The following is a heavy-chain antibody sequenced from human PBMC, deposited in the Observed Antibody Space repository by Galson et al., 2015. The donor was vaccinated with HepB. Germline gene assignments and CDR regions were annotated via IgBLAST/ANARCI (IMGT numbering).Heavy chain of an antibody. D-gene: IGHD2-2*01. J-gene: IGHJ3*02. V-gene: IGHV5-51*03. Sequence: QSGAEVKKPGESLKISCKASGYSFTTYWIGWVRQMPGKGLEWMGIIYPGDSDTTYSPAFQGQVTISADKSISTAYLQWSNLEASDTAIYYCARRPSPVPPASDSFDIWGQGTMVTVSS. CDR3: ARRPSPVPPASDSFDI. CDR2: IYPGDSDT. CDR1: GYSFTTYW.